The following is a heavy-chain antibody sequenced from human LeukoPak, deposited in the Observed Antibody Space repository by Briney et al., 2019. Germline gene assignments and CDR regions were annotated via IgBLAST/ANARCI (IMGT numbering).Heavy chain of an antibody. CDR1: GFTFSSSA. CDR2: ISDTGRLS. J-gene: IGHJ1*01. D-gene: IGHD3-3*01. CDR3: AKPSPLYDFWSGYPD. Sequence: PGGSLRLSCAASGFTFSSSAMSWVRQAPGKGLEWVAAISDTGRLSYCADSVNGRFTISRDNSKNTLSLQMNSLRVADTAVYYCAKPSPLYDFWSGYPDWGQGTLVTVSS. V-gene: IGHV3-23*01.